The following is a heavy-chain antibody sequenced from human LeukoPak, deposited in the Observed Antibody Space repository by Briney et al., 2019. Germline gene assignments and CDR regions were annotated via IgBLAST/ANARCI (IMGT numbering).Heavy chain of an antibody. V-gene: IGHV1-2*02. Sequence: ASVKVSCKASGYTFTGYYMHWVRQAPGQGLEWMGSINPNSGGTNYAQKFQGRVTMTRDTSISTAYMELSRLRSDATAVYYCARDRDCSGGSCYSRRSYYGMDVWGQGTTVTVPS. CDR2: INPNSGGT. J-gene: IGHJ6*02. D-gene: IGHD2-15*01. CDR3: ARDRDCSGGSCYSRRSYYGMDV. CDR1: GYTFTGYY.